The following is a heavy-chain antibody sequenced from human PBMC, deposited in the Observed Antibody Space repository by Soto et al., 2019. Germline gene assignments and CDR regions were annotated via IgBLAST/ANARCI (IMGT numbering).Heavy chain of an antibody. D-gene: IGHD3-10*01. CDR1: GFTFSSYA. V-gene: IGHV3-23*01. CDR2: VSAGGDMT. CDR3: ARGHRGGSGSPASYYYSGLDA. J-gene: IGHJ6*02. Sequence: DVQLLESGGHLVQPGGSLRLSCAASGFTFSSYAMSWVRQAPGKGLEWVSSVSAGGDMTYYSDSVKGRFTISRDNSNNALFQQMNSLRIEDTALYSCARGHRGGSGSPASYYYSGLDAWGQGTTATVS.